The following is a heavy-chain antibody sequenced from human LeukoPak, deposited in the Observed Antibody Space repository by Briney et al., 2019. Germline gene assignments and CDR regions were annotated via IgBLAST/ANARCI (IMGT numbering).Heavy chain of an antibody. CDR2: IYTDGSST. Sequence: GGSLRLSWAASGFTFSNYWMHWVRHAPGKGLVWVSRIYTDGSSTNYADSVKGRFTISRDNAKNTLYLQMNSLRGEDTAVYYCARGASNRFDYWGQGTLVTVSS. V-gene: IGHV3-74*01. D-gene: IGHD1-14*01. CDR3: ARGASNRFDY. J-gene: IGHJ4*02. CDR1: GFTFSNYW.